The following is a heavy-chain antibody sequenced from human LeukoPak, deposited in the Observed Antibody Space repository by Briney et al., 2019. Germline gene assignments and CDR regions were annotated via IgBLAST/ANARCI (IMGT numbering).Heavy chain of an antibody. CDR1: GGSISSGSYY. D-gene: IGHD6-19*01. CDR3: ARWGGGWTGDY. J-gene: IGHJ4*02. V-gene: IGHV4-61*02. Sequence: SQTLSLTCTVSGGSISSGSYYWSWIRQPAGKGLEWIGRIYTSGSTNYNPSLKSRVTISVDTSKNQFSLKLSSVTAADTAVYYCARWGGGWTGDYWGQGTLVTVSS. CDR2: IYTSGST.